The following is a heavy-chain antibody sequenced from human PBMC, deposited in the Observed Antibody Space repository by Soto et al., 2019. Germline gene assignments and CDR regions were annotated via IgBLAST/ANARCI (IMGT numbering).Heavy chain of an antibody. V-gene: IGHV4-39*01. D-gene: IGHD4-17*01. Sequence: QLQLQESGPGLVKPSETSSLTCTVSGGSINSDTDYWAWIRQPQGKAMEWIGSIYHSGSTYQNPSLNSRITMSVDKSKNQFSLRLTSVTAAVTAVYYCARRLEEYGNYWFDPWGQGILVTVSS. CDR2: IYHSGST. CDR1: GGSINSDTDY. CDR3: ARRLEEYGNYWFDP. J-gene: IGHJ5*02.